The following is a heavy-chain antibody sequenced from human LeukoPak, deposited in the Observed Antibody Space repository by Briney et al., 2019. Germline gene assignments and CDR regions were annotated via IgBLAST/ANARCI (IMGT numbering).Heavy chain of an antibody. V-gene: IGHV3-30*18. Sequence: PGRSLRLSCAASGFTFSSYGMHWVRQAPGKGLEWVAVISYDGSNKYYADSVKGRFTISRDNSKNTLYLQMNSLRAEDTAVYYCAKDQAQNTAAFDYWGQGTLVTVSS. CDR3: AKDQAQNTAAFDY. CDR1: GFTFSSYG. J-gene: IGHJ4*02. CDR2: ISYDGSNK. D-gene: IGHD6-13*01.